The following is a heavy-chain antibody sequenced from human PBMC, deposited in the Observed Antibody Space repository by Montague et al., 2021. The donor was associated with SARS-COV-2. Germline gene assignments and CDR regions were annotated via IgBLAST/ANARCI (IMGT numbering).Heavy chain of an antibody. D-gene: IGHD6-19*01. CDR2: IYYTGGT. CDR3: ARIAMAATFDS. CDR1: VGSISPYY. J-gene: IGHJ4*02. Sequence: SETLSLTCTVSVGSISPYYWNWIRQPPGEVLAWYGYIYYTGGTKYNPSLKSRVSMSVDTSKNQFSLRLTSVGAADTAVYYCARIAMAATFDSWGQGALVTVSS. V-gene: IGHV4-59*13.